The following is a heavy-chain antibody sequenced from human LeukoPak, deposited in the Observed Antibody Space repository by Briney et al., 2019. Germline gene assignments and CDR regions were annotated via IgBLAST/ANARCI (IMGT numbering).Heavy chain of an antibody. V-gene: IGHV7-4-1*02. J-gene: IGHJ3*02. CDR2: INTNTGNP. CDR3: AREILRFDI. CDR1: GYTFTSYS. Sequence: ASVKVSCKASGYTFTSYSMNWVRQAPGQGLEWLGWINTNTGNPTYAQGFTGRFVFSLDSSVSTAYLQISNLMPEDTAKYYCAREILRFDIWGQGTMVIVSS.